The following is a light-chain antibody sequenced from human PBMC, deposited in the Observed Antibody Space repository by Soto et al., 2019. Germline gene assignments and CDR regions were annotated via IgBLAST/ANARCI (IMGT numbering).Light chain of an antibody. J-gene: IGKJ1*01. CDR1: QSLNDI. CDR2: GAS. CDR3: LQYGNSPET. Sequence: EIVMTQSPATLSVSPGERATLSCRASQSLNDILAWYQQRPGRAPRLLIYGASSRATGIPDRFSGSGSGTDFTLTISRLEPEDLAVYYCLQYGNSPETFGQGTKVDIK. V-gene: IGKV3D-15*01.